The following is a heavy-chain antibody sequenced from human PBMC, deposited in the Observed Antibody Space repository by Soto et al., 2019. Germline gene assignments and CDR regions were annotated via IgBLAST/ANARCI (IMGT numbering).Heavy chain of an antibody. Sequence: QVQLVQSGAEVKKPGSSVKVSCKASGGTFSSYTISWVRQAPGQGLEWMGRIIPILGIANYAQKFQGRVTITADKSTSTAYMELSSLRSEDTAVYYCASSRVFGYGDYGAFDIWGQGTMVTVSS. CDR3: ASSRVFGYGDYGAFDI. D-gene: IGHD4-17*01. CDR2: IIPILGIA. CDR1: GGTFSSYT. J-gene: IGHJ3*02. V-gene: IGHV1-69*02.